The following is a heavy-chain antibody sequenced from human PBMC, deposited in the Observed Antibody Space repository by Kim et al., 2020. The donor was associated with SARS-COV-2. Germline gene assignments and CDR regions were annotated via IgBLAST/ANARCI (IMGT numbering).Heavy chain of an antibody. Sequence: ASVKVSCKVSGYTLTELSMHWVRQAPGKGLEWMGGFDPEDGETIYAQKFQGRVTMTEDTSTDTAYMELSSLRSEDTAVYYCATSPATRRDHWFDPWGQGTLVTVSS. D-gene: IGHD2-15*01. J-gene: IGHJ5*02. V-gene: IGHV1-24*01. CDR1: GYTLTELS. CDR3: ATSPATRRDHWFDP. CDR2: FDPEDGET.